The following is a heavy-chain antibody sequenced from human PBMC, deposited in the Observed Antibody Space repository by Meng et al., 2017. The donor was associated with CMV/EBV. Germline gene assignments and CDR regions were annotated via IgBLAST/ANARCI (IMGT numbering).Heavy chain of an antibody. D-gene: IGHD3-3*01. J-gene: IGHJ6*02. CDR2: IYSGGSST. CDR1: GFTFSSYA. V-gene: IGHV3-23*03. CDR3: AKDQEELSYYDFWSATYYGMDV. Sequence: GESLKISCAASGFTFSSYAMSWVRQAPGKGLEWVSVIYSGGSSTYYADSVKGRFTISRDNSKNTLYLQMNSLRAEDTAVYYCAKDQEELSYYDFWSATYYGMDVCGQGTTVTVSS.